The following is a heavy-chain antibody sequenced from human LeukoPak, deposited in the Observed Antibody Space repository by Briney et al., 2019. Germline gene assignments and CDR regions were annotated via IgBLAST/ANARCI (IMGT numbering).Heavy chain of an antibody. V-gene: IGHV1-18*01. CDR3: ARDEWGIAVAGTWDP. Sequence: ASVKVSCKASGYTFTTNGISWVRQAPGQGLEWMGWISGYNGNTNYAQRLQGRVTMTTDTSTSTAYMELRSLRSDDTAVYYCARDEWGIAVAGTWDPWGQGTLVTVSS. J-gene: IGHJ5*02. CDR1: GYTFTTNG. CDR2: ISGYNGNT. D-gene: IGHD6-19*01.